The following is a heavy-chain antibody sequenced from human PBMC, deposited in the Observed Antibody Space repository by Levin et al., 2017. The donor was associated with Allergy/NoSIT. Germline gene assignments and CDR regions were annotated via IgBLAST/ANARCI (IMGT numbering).Heavy chain of an antibody. D-gene: IGHD3-22*01. CDR2: ISGSGGST. CDR1: GFTFSSYA. Sequence: GGSLRLSCAASGFTFSSYAMSWVRQAPGKGLEWVSAISGSGGSTYYADSVKGRFTISRDNSKNTLYLQMNSLRAEDTAVYYCAKVQGYYDSSGYNDYWGQGTLVTVSS. V-gene: IGHV3-23*01. CDR3: AKVQGYYDSSGYNDY. J-gene: IGHJ4*02.